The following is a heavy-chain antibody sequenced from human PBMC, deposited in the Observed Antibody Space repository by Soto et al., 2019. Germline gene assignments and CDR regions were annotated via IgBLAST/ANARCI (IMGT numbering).Heavy chain of an antibody. J-gene: IGHJ6*03. CDR3: ASVSPFTIFGVVPLGYYYMAF. D-gene: IGHD3-3*01. CDR2: INPNSGGT. CDR1: GYTFTGYY. Sequence: ASVKVSCKASGYTFTGYYMHWVRQAPGQGLEWMGWINPNSGGTNYAQKFQGWVTMTRDTSISTAYMELSRLRSEDTAVYYCASVSPFTIFGVVPLGYYYMAFWGKGTTVPVSS. V-gene: IGHV1-2*04.